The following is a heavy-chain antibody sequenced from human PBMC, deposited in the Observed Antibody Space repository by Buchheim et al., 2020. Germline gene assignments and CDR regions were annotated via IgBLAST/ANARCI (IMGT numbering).Heavy chain of an antibody. J-gene: IGHJ6*02. V-gene: IGHV4-59*01. D-gene: IGHD1-14*01. CDR2: IYYSGST. Sequence: QAQLQESGPGLVKPSETLSLTCTVSGGSISSYYWSWIRQPPGKGLEWIGYIYYSGSTNYNPSLKSRVTISVDTSKNQFSLKLSSVTAEDTAVYYCARVPIITPDGMDVWGQGT. CDR3: ARVPIITPDGMDV. CDR1: GGSISSYY.